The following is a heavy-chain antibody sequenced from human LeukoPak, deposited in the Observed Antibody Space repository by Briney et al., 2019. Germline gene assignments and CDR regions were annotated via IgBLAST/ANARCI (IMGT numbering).Heavy chain of an antibody. J-gene: IGHJ4*02. Sequence: KPSETLSLTCTVSGGSISSYYWGWIRQPPGKGLEWIGSIYYSGSTYYNPSLKSRVTISVDTSKNQFSLKLSSVTAADTAVYYCARDALNGGNDWGQGTLVTVSS. CDR1: GGSISSYY. D-gene: IGHD4-23*01. V-gene: IGHV4-39*07. CDR2: IYYSGST. CDR3: ARDALNGGND.